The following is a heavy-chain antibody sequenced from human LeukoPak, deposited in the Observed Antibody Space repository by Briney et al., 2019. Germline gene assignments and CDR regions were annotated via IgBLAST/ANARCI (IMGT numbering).Heavy chain of an antibody. Sequence: PGGSLRLSCAVSGFTFSSYEMNWVRQAQGKGLEWVSHISSSDNTVHYADSVRGRFTISKDNARNLLYLQMNSLRAEDTAVYYCVRDESGDYDFDFWGQGTLVTVSS. CDR2: ISSSDNTV. CDR1: GFTFSSYE. CDR3: VRDESGDYDFDF. J-gene: IGHJ4*02. D-gene: IGHD4-17*01. V-gene: IGHV3-48*03.